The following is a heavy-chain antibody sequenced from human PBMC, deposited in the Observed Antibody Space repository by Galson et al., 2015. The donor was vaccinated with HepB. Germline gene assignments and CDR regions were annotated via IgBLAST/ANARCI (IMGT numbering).Heavy chain of an antibody. V-gene: IGHV3-23*01. CDR3: AKDGDYGSGSYSPSDAFDI. D-gene: IGHD3-10*01. CDR1: GFTFSSYA. Sequence: SLRLSCAASGFTFSSYAMSWVRQAPGKGLEWVSAISGSGGSTYYADSVKGRFTISRDNSKNTLYLQMNSLRAEDTAVYYCAKDGDYGSGSYSPSDAFDIRGHGTMVTVSS. J-gene: IGHJ3*02. CDR2: ISGSGGST.